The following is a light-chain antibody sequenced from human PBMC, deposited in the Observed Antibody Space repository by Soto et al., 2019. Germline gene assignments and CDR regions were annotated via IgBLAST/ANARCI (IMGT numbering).Light chain of an antibody. J-gene: IGKJ1*01. CDR1: QSVRSSY. CDR2: GAS. CDR3: QQYGSSPA. Sequence: EIVLTQSPGTLSLSPGEKATLSCRASQSVRSSYLAWYQQKPGQAPRLLIYGASSRATGIPDRLSGSGSGTDFTLTISRLETEDFAVNYGQQYGSSPAFGQGTKVEIK. V-gene: IGKV3-20*01.